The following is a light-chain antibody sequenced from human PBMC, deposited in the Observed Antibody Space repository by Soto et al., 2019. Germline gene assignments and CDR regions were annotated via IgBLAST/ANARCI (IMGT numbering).Light chain of an antibody. CDR2: AAS. Sequence: DIQMTQSPSSLSASVGDRVTITCRASQSISTYLHWYQQKPGKAPKLLIYAASRLQSGVPSRFSGSGSGTDFTLTINSLQPEDFATYYCQQSYSSPSTFGPGTKVDIK. V-gene: IGKV1-39*01. CDR1: QSISTY. J-gene: IGKJ3*01. CDR3: QQSYSSPST.